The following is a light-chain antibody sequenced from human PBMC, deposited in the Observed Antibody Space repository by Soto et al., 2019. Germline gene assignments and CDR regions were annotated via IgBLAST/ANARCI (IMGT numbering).Light chain of an antibody. Sequence: DIPVTQSPSSVSASVGDRVTITCRASQDINNWLAWYQQKPGKAPKLLIYTTSNLPSGVPSRFSGSVSGTDFTLTISSLQPEDFATYYCQQANSFPLTFGGGTKVEIK. CDR1: QDINNW. CDR3: QQANSFPLT. J-gene: IGKJ4*01. V-gene: IGKV1D-12*01. CDR2: TTS.